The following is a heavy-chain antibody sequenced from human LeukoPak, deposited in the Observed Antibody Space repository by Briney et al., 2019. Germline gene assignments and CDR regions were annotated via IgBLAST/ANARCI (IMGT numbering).Heavy chain of an antibody. D-gene: IGHD3-3*02. CDR1: GGTFIIYG. J-gene: IGHJ4*02. CDR2: FIPILGIA. V-gene: IGHV1-69*04. Sequence: SVTVSCTASGGTFIIYGIGWVRQAPGQGLELIGMFIPILGIANYAQTFQARVPIPADNSTTTAYMELRSLRSEDTAVYYCARDLAYDYWGQGTLLTVSS. CDR3: ARDLAYDY.